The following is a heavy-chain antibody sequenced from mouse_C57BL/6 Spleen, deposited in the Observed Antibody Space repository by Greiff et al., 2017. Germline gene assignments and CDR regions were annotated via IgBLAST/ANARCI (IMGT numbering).Heavy chain of an antibody. CDR3: ARKSGSSLYYYAMDY. Sequence: QVQLQLSGAELARPGASVKLSCKASGYTFTSYGISWVKQRTGQGLEWIGEIYPRSGNTYYNEKFKGKATLTADKSSSTAYMELRSLTSEDSAVYFGARKSGSSLYYYAMDYWGQGTSVTVSS. CDR2: IYPRSGNT. J-gene: IGHJ4*01. V-gene: IGHV1-81*01. CDR1: GYTFTSYG. D-gene: IGHD1-1*01.